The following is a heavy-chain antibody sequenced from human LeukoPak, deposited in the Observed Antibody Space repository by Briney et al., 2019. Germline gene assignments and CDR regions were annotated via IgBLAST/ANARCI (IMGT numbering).Heavy chain of an antibody. Sequence: GGSLRLSCAASGFTFSSYSMNWVRQAPGKGLEWVSYISSSSSTIYYADSVKGRFTISRDNAKNSLYLQMNSLRAEDTAVYYCARGPGVVVVPAAIWFDPWGQGTLVTVSS. CDR1: GFTFSSYS. D-gene: IGHD2-2*02. J-gene: IGHJ5*02. V-gene: IGHV3-48*01. CDR3: ARGPGVVVVPAAIWFDP. CDR2: ISSSSSTI.